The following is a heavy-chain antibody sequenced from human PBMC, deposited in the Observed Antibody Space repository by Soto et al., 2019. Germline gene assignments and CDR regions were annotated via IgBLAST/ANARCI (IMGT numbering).Heavy chain of an antibody. D-gene: IGHD3-22*01. Sequence: GSLRLSCAASGFTFSLYSMIWVRQAPGKGLEWVASITSSSSYIYYKDSLKGRFTISGDNAKNSLFLQLDSLRAEDTAVYFCVRARSTDSRPDYWGQGTLVTVSS. CDR2: ITSSSSYI. CDR3: VRARSTDSRPDY. J-gene: IGHJ4*02. V-gene: IGHV3-21*01. CDR1: GFTFSLYS.